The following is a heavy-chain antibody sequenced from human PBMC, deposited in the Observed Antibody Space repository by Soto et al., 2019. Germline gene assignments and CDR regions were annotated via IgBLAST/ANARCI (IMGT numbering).Heavy chain of an antibody. CDR2: ISSSSSYI. CDR1: GFTFSSYS. J-gene: IGHJ3*02. D-gene: IGHD5-18*01. Sequence: ESGGGLVKPGGSLRLSCAASGFTFSSYSINWVRQAPGKGLEWVSSISSSSSYIYYADSVKGRFTISRDNAKNSLYLQMNSLRAEDTAVYYCARSVGGFSYGYSAFDIWGQGTMVTVSS. V-gene: IGHV3-21*01. CDR3: ARSVGGFSYGYSAFDI.